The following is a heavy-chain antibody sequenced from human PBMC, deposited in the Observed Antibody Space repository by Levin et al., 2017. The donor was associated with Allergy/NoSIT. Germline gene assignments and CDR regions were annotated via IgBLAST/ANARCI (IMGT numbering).Heavy chain of an antibody. V-gene: IGHV3-73*01. Sequence: LSLTCAASGFTFSGSAMHWVRQASGKGLEWVGRIRSKANNYATTYAASVKGRFTISRDDSKNTAYLQMNSLKTEDTAVYYCTRVQFLEWLKFDPWGQGTLVTVSS. CDR3: TRVQFLEWLKFDP. CDR2: IRSKANNYAT. CDR1: GFTFSGSA. D-gene: IGHD3-3*01. J-gene: IGHJ5*02.